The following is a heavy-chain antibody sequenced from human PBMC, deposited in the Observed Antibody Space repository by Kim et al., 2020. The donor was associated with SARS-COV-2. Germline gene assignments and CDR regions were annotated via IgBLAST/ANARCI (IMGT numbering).Heavy chain of an antibody. CDR2: IRNKANSYTT. CDR1: GFTFSDYY. J-gene: IGHJ4*02. D-gene: IGHD4-17*01. Sequence: GGSLRLSCAASGFTFSDYYMDWVRQAPGKGLEWVGRIRNKANSYTTEYAASVKGGFTISRDESKNSLYLQMNSLKTEDTAVYYCARNPVTTALYFDYWGQGTLVTVSS. V-gene: IGHV3-72*01. CDR3: ARNPVTTALYFDY.